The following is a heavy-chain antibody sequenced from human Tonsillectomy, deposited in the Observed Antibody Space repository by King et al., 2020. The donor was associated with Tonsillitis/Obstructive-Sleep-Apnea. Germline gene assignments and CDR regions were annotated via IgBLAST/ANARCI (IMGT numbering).Heavy chain of an antibody. V-gene: IGHV4-31*03. J-gene: IGHJ3*02. D-gene: IGHD3-22*01. CDR1: GGSISSGGYY. Sequence: MQLQESGPGLVKPSQTLSLTCTVSGGSISSGGYYWSWIRQHPGKGLEWIGYIYYSGSTYYNPSLKSRVTISVDTSKNQFSLKLSSVTAADTAVYYCARKGIGSGYYYGLGAFDIWGQGTMVTVSS. CDR3: ARKGIGSGYYYGLGAFDI. CDR2: IYYSGST.